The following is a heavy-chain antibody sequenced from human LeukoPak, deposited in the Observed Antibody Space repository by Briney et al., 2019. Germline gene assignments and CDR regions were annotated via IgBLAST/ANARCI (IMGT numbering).Heavy chain of an antibody. Sequence: TGGSLRLSCAASGFTVSSNYMSWVRQAPGKGLEWVSVIYSGGSTYNADSVKGRFTISRDNSKNTLYLQMNSLRAEDTAVYYCARAFGVALDCWGQGTLVTVSS. D-gene: IGHD3-3*01. V-gene: IGHV3-53*01. CDR3: ARAFGVALDC. CDR2: IYSGGST. CDR1: GFTVSSNY. J-gene: IGHJ4*02.